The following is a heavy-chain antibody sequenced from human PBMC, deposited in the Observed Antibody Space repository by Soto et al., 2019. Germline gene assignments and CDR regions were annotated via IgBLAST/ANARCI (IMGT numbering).Heavy chain of an antibody. CDR3: AKMPWSY. Sequence: GGPRRRSWAASGFTFSSYVMHWVRQAPGKGLEWVAVISYDGSNKYYADSVKGRFTISRDNSKNTLYLQMNSLRAEDTAVYYCAKMPWSYWGQGTLVTVSS. CDR1: GFTFSSYV. V-gene: IGHV3-30*18. J-gene: IGHJ4*02. D-gene: IGHD2-2*01. CDR2: ISYDGSNK.